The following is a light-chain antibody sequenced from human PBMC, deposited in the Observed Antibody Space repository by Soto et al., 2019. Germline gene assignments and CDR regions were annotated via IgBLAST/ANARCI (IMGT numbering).Light chain of an antibody. CDR3: SSYTSSSTYV. V-gene: IGLV2-14*03. J-gene: IGLJ1*01. Sequence: QSVLTQPASVSGSPGQSITISCTGTSSDVGGYNSVSWYQQHPGKAPKLMIYNVSNRPSGISDRFSGFRSGNTASLTISGLQAEDEADYYCSSYTSSSTYVFGTGTKLTVL. CDR1: SSDVGGYNS. CDR2: NVS.